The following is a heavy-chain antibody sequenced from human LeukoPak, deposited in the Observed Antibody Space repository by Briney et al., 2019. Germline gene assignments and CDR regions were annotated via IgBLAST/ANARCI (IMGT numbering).Heavy chain of an antibody. CDR2: ITYDGSGT. J-gene: IGHJ1*01. Sequence: GQSLRLSCVASGFTFSSYGVHWVHQAPGKGLEWVTVITYDGSGTYYADSVKGRFTISKDNSDNTLYLQMNSLRTEDTALYFCARGSRSYDSSGYPTFRYWGQGTLVAVSS. V-gene: IGHV3-30*05. D-gene: IGHD3-22*01. CDR3: ARGSRSYDSSGYPTFRY. CDR1: GFTFSSYG.